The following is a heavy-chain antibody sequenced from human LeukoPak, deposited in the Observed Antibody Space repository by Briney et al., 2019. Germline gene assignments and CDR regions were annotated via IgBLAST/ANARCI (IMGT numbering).Heavy chain of an antibody. D-gene: IGHD6-13*01. Sequence: GASVKVSCKASAYTFTSYYMHWVRQAPGQGLEWMGWINPNSGGTNYAQKFQGRVTMTRDTSISTAYMELSRLRSDDTAVYYCARDREWRSSPTGEFDYWGQGTLVTVSS. V-gene: IGHV1-2*02. CDR3: ARDREWRSSPTGEFDY. CDR1: AYTFTSYY. J-gene: IGHJ4*02. CDR2: INPNSGGT.